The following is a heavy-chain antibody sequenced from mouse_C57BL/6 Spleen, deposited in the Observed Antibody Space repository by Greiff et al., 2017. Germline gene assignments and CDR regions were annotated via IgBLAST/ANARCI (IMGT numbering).Heavy chain of an antibody. Sequence: QVQLKQSGPELVKPGASVKISCKASGYAFSSSWMNWVKPRPGKGLEWIVQIFPGDGDTNYNRKFNANATLTADKSSSTAYMQLSSLTSEDSAVYYCAREGITTVVEGYYFDYWGQGTTLTVSS. CDR3: AREGITTVVEGYYFDY. J-gene: IGHJ2*01. V-gene: IGHV1-80*01. CDR2: IFPGDGDT. D-gene: IGHD1-1*01. CDR1: GYAFSSSW.